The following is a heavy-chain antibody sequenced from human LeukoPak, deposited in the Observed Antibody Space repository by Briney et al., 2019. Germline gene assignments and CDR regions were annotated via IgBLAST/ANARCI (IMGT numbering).Heavy chain of an antibody. CDR3: ARGSYCSGGSCPVPFDY. Sequence: SETLSLTCTVSGYSISSGYYWGWIRQPPGKGLEWIGSIYHSGSTYYNPSLKSRVTISVDKSKNQFSLKLSSVTAADTAVYYCARGSYCSGGSCPVPFDYWGQGTLVTVSS. J-gene: IGHJ4*02. CDR2: IYHSGST. D-gene: IGHD2-15*01. V-gene: IGHV4-38-2*02. CDR1: GYSISSGYY.